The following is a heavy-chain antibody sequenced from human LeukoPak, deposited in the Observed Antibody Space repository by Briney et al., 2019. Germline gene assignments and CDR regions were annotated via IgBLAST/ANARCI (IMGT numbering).Heavy chain of an antibody. D-gene: IGHD1-14*01. CDR1: GITFSSFG. Sequence: GGSLRLSCVASGITFSSFGMHWVRQAPGKGLEWVAFIWYDGSNEYYADSVKGRFTISRDNSKNTLYLQMNSLRAEDTAVYYCARDSPLTAGPFDPWGQGTLVTASS. CDR3: ARDSPLTAGPFDP. V-gene: IGHV3-33*01. CDR2: IWYDGSNE. J-gene: IGHJ5*02.